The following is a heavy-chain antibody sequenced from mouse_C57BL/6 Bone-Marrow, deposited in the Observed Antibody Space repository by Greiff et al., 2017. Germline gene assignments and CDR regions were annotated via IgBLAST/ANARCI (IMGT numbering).Heavy chain of an antibody. D-gene: IGHD1-1*01. J-gene: IGHJ2*01. CDR2: INPNNGGT. Sequence: VQLQQSGPELVKPGASVKISCKASGYTFTDYYMNWVKQSHGKSLEWIGDINPNNGGTSYNQKFKGKATLTVDKSSSTAYMELRSLTSEDSAVYYCASVAYYYGSREVDYWGQGTTLTVSS. CDR1: GYTFTDYY. CDR3: ASVAYYYGSREVDY. V-gene: IGHV1-26*01.